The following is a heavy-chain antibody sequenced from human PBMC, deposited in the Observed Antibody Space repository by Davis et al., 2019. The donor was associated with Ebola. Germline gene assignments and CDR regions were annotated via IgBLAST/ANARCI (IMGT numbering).Heavy chain of an antibody. CDR1: GGSFSTYY. V-gene: IGHV4-59*01. D-gene: IGHD6-19*01. J-gene: IGHJ4*02. CDR2: IYYSGTT. Sequence: MPSETLSLTCTVSGGSFSTYYWSWVRQPPGKGLEWVGYIYYSGTTHYNPSLRGRVTISVDTSKKHFSLKLGPVTAADTAVYYCARGSQWLGPDYWGQGTLVTVSS. CDR3: ARGSQWLGPDY.